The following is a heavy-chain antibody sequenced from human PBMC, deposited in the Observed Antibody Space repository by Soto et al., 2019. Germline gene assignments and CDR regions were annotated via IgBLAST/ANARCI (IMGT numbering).Heavy chain of an antibody. CDR2: FDPEDGET. J-gene: IGHJ4*02. CDR3: ATVTAGIAVAGFFDY. CDR1: GCTLTELS. D-gene: IGHD6-19*01. V-gene: IGHV1-24*01. Sequence: GASVKVSCKVSGCTLTELSMHWVRQAPGKGLEWVGGFDPEDGETIYAQKFQGRVTMTEDTSTDTAYMELSSLRSEDTAVYYCATVTAGIAVAGFFDYWGQGTLVTVSS.